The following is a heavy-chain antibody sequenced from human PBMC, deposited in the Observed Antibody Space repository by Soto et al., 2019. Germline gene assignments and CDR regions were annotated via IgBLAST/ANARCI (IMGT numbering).Heavy chain of an antibody. CDR1: GGSISSDGYY. D-gene: IGHD2-15*01. J-gene: IGHJ4*02. V-gene: IGHV4-31*03. CDR3: AKSSPTDFSYCSGGSCRLGIPGVY. CDR2: IYYSGSN. Sequence: SETLSLTCTVSGGSISSDGYYWSWIRQHKGKGLVWLGYIYYSGSNYYNPPLKSRVTISVDTSKNQFSLKLSSVTAEDTAVYYCAKSSPTDFSYCSGGSCRLGIPGVYWGQGTLVTVS.